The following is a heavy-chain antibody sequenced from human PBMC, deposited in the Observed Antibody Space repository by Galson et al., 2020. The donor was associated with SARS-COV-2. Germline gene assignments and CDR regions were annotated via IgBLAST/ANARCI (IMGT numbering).Heavy chain of an antibody. CDR2: FDPEDGET. Sequence: ASVKVSCKVSGYTLTELSMHWVRHAPGKGLEWMGGFDPEDGETIYAQKFQGRVTMTEDTSTDTAYMELSSLRSEDTAVYYCATAYAVAGRGHWFDPWGQGTLVTVSS. J-gene: IGHJ5*02. V-gene: IGHV1-24*01. D-gene: IGHD6-19*01. CDR3: ATAYAVAGRGHWFDP. CDR1: GYTLTELS.